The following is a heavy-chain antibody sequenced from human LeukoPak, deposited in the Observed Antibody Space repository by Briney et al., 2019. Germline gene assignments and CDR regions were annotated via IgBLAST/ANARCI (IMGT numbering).Heavy chain of an antibody. D-gene: IGHD3-10*01. J-gene: IGHJ6*02. Sequence: GGSLRLSCAASGFTFSTYSMNWVRQAPGKGLEWVSSISSSSSYMFYADSVKGRFTVSRDNAKNSLYLQMNSLRAEDTAVYYCARAMSNYYGSGSYFPYYGMDVWGQGTTVTVSS. V-gene: IGHV3-21*01. CDR1: GFTFSTYS. CDR2: ISSSSSYM. CDR3: ARAMSNYYGSGSYFPYYGMDV.